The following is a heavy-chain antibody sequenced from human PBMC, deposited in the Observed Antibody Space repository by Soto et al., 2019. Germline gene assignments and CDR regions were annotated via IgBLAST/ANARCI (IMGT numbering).Heavy chain of an antibody. CDR1: GFTFSSYW. J-gene: IGHJ3*02. D-gene: IGHD2-2*01. CDR3: ARVFDVEVVPAARLDAFDI. CDR2: NNSDGSST. V-gene: IGHV3-74*01. Sequence: EVQLVESGGGLVQPGGSLRLSCAASGFTFSSYWMHWVRQDAGKGLVWVSRNNSDGSSTSYADSVKGRFTISRDNAKNTLYLQMNSLRAEDTAVYYCARVFDVEVVPAARLDAFDIWGQGTMVTVSS.